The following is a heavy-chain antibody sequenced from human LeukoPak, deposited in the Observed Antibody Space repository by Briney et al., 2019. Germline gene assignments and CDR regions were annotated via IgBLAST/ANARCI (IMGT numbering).Heavy chain of an antibody. CDR2: INPNSGGT. D-gene: IGHD3-10*01. CDR1: GYTFTGYY. J-gene: IGHJ5*02. CDR3: ARSGITMVRGVSKNWFDP. Sequence: ASVKVSCKASGYTFTGYYMHWVRQAPGQGLEWMGWINPNSGGTNYAQKFQGRVTMTRDTSISTAYMELSRLRSDDTAVYYCARSGITMVRGVSKNWFDPWGQGTLVTVSS. V-gene: IGHV1-2*02.